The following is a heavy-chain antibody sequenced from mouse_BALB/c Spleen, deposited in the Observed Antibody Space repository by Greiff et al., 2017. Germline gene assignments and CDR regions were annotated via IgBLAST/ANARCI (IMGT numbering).Heavy chain of an antibody. Sequence: QVQLQQPGAELVRPGASVKLSCKSSGYTFTSYWINWVKQRPGQGLEWIGNIYPSDSYTNYNQKFKDKATLTVDKSSSTAYMQLSSPTSEDSAVYYCTRSGITTVVATGDYWGQGTTLTVSS. J-gene: IGHJ2*01. V-gene: IGHV1-69*02. D-gene: IGHD1-1*01. CDR3: TRSGITTVVATGDY. CDR1: GYTFTSYW. CDR2: IYPSDSYT.